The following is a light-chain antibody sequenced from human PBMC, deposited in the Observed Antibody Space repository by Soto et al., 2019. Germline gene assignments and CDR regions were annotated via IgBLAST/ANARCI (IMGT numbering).Light chain of an antibody. V-gene: IGKV3-15*01. CDR3: QQYNNWPLT. Sequence: EVMMSQSPSTLSVSTGERATLSCRASQSVSSNLAWYQQKPGQAPRLLIYGASTRATGIPARFSGSGSGTEFTLTISSLQSEDFAVYYCQQYNNWPLTFGGGTKV. J-gene: IGKJ4*01. CDR1: QSVSSN. CDR2: GAS.